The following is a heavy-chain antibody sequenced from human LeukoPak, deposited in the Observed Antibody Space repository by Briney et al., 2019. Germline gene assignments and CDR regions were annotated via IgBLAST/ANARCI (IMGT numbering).Heavy chain of an antibody. J-gene: IGHJ6*02. D-gene: IGHD3-10*01. CDR3: AKDNSGIYYYYYGVDV. Sequence: GRSLRLSCAASGFTFDDYAMHWVRQPPGKGLEWVSGISWNSGNIGYADSVKGRFIISRDNAKNSLYLQMNSLRTEDTALYYCAKDNSGIYYYYYGVDVWGQGTTVTVSS. V-gene: IGHV3-9*01. CDR2: ISWNSGNI. CDR1: GFTFDDYA.